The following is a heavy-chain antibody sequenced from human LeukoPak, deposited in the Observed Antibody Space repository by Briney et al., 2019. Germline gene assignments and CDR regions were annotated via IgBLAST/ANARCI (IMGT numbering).Heavy chain of an antibody. CDR2: IWYDGSKK. V-gene: IGHV3-33*01. CDR3: ARYNTGFVDY. D-gene: IGHD2-8*02. CDR1: GFTFSSYG. J-gene: IGHJ4*02. Sequence: GGSLRLSCAASGFTFSSYGMHWFRQAPGKGLEWVAVIWYDGSKKYYADSVKGRFTISRDNSKNTLYLQMDSLRAEDTAVYYCARYNTGFVDYWGQGTLVTVSS.